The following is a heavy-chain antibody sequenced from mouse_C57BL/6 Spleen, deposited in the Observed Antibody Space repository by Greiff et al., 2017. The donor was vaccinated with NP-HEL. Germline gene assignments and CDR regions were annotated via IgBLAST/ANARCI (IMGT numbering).Heavy chain of an antibody. CDR3: ARAGNYVDFDY. Sequence: VQLQQSGAELARPGASVKMSCKASGYTFTSYTMHWVKQRPGQGLEWIGYINPSSGYTKYNQKFKDKATLTADKSSSTAYMQLSSLTSEDSAVYYCARAGNYVDFDYWGQGTTLTVSS. V-gene: IGHV1-4*01. D-gene: IGHD2-1*01. CDR1: GYTFTSYT. CDR2: INPSSGYT. J-gene: IGHJ2*01.